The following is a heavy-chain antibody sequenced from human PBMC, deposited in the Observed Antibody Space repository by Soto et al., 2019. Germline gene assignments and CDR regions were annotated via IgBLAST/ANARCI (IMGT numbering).Heavy chain of an antibody. CDR1: GFTFSSYG. Sequence: GGSLRLSCAASGFTFSSYGMHWVRQAPGKGLEWVAVISYDGSNKYYADSVKGRFTISRDNSKNTLYLQMNSLRAEDTAVYYCAKDGNYDILTGSVYFDYWGQGTLVTVSS. CDR2: ISYDGSNK. CDR3: AKDGNYDILTGSVYFDY. D-gene: IGHD3-9*01. V-gene: IGHV3-30*18. J-gene: IGHJ4*02.